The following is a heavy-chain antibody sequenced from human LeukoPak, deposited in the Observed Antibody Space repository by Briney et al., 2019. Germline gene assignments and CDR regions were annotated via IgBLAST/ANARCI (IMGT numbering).Heavy chain of an antibody. CDR3: AREGCSGGSCYFDY. CDR2: IIPIFGTA. V-gene: IGHV1-69*05. Sequence: GSSVRVSCKASGGTFSSYAISWVRQAPGQGLEWRERIIPIFGTANYAQKFQGRVTITTDESTSTAYMELSSLRSEDTAVYYCAREGCSGGSCYFDYWGQGTLVTVSS. D-gene: IGHD2-15*01. J-gene: IGHJ4*02. CDR1: GGTFSSYA.